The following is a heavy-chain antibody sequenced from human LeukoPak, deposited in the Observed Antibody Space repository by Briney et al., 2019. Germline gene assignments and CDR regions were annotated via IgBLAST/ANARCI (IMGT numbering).Heavy chain of an antibody. CDR3: AKRAVGCSGVSCYYYYMDV. J-gene: IGHJ6*03. V-gene: IGHV3-23*01. CDR2: IRAVGTST. Sequence: GGSLRLSCAASGFTFSNYAMNWVRQAPGKGLEWVSSIRAVGTSTYYADSVKGWFTMSRDHSNNTVYLQMNSLRVEDTAIYYCAKRAVGCSGVSCYYYYMDVWGKGTTVTVSS. D-gene: IGHD2-15*01. CDR1: GFTFSNYA.